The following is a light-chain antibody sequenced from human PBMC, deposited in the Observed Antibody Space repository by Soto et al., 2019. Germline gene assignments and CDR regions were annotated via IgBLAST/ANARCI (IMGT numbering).Light chain of an antibody. CDR1: QSVSIY. CDR2: DAS. CDR3: QQRSNWPPWIT. Sequence: EIVLTQSPATLSLSPGERATLSCRASQSVSIYLAWYQQKPGQAPRLLIYDASNRATGIPARFSGSGSGTDFTLTISSLEPEDFAVYYCQQRSNWPPWITFGQGTRLEI. V-gene: IGKV3-11*01. J-gene: IGKJ5*01.